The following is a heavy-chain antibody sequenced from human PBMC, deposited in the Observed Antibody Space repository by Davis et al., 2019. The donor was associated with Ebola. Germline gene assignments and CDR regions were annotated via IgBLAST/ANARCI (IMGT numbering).Heavy chain of an antibody. J-gene: IGHJ6*02. D-gene: IGHD3-10*01. CDR3: ARGALLWEWGMDV. CDR2: TYYRSKWYN. CDR1: GDSVPSNSAA. Sequence: SQTLSLTCSIPGDSVPSNSAAWNWIRQSPSRGLEWLGRTYYRSKWYNDYAVSVKSRITINPDTSKNQFSLQLNSVTPEDTAVYYCARGALLWEWGMDVWGQGTTVTVSS. V-gene: IGHV6-1*01.